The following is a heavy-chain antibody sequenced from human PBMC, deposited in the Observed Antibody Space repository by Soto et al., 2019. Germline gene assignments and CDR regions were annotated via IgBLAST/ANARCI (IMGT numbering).Heavy chain of an antibody. Sequence: GGSLRLSCAASGFTFSSYGMHWVRQAPGKGLEWVAVISYDGSNKYYADSVKGRFTISRDNSKNTLYLQMNSLRAEDTAVYYCAKSGDGNSYGYNTDYRGQGTLVTVSS. D-gene: IGHD5-18*01. CDR1: GFTFSSYG. V-gene: IGHV3-30*18. CDR3: AKSGDGNSYGYNTDY. J-gene: IGHJ4*02. CDR2: ISYDGSNK.